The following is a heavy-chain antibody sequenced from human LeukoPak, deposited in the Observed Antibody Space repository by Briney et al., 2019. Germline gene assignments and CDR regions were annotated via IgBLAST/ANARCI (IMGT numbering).Heavy chain of an antibody. CDR3: SRDGRQGDQSAYI. CDR2: IKAKADGGTI. D-gene: IGHD2-21*01. CDR1: GFTFTNAW. V-gene: IGHV3-15*01. J-gene: IGHJ3*02. Sequence: AGGSLRLSCAASGFTFTNAWMTWVRQAPGKGLEWVGRIKAKADGGTIDYAAPVKGRFTISRDDSENSLYLHMNNLRTEDTAVYYCSRDGRQGDQSAYIWGQGTMVTVSS.